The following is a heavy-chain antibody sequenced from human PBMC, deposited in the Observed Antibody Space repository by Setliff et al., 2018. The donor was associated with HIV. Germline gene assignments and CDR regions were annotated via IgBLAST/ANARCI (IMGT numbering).Heavy chain of an antibody. J-gene: IGHJ6*03. CDR3: ARGGYDYVWGSYRYPYYYYYMDV. Sequence: SETLSLTCTVSGGSISSYYWSWTRQPPGKGLEWIGYIYYSGSTNYNPSLKSRVTISVDTSKNQFSLKLSSVTAADTAVYYCARGGYDYVWGSYRYPYYYYYMDVWGKGTTVTVSS. V-gene: IGHV4-59*01. D-gene: IGHD3-16*02. CDR2: IYYSGST. CDR1: GGSISSYY.